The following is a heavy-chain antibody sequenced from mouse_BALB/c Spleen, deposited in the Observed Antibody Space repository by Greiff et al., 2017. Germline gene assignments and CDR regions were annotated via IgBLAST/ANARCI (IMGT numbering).Heavy chain of an antibody. CDR2: ISYSGST. CDR3: ARSGDRSYYFDY. D-gene: IGHD2-14*01. V-gene: IGHV3-2*02. J-gene: IGHJ2*01. Sequence: DVHLVESGPGLVKPSQSLSLTCTVTGYSITSDYAWNWIRQFPGNQLEWMGYISYSGSTSYNPSLKSRISITRDTSKNQFFLQLNSVTTEDTATYYCARSGDRSYYFDYWGQGTTLTVSS. CDR1: GYSITSDYA.